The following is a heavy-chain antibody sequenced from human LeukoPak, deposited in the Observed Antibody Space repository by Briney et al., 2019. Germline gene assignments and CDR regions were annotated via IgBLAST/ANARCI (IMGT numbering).Heavy chain of an antibody. CDR1: GGSISSYY. CDR2: IYYSGST. D-gene: IGHD3-10*01. CDR3: ARVYDGSGRNNWFDP. V-gene: IGHV4-59*01. Sequence: SETLSLTCTVSGGSISSYYWSWIRQPPGKGLEWIGYIYYSGSTNYNPSLKSRVTISVDTSKNQFSLKLSSVTAADTAVYYCARVYDGSGRNNWFDPWGQGTLVTVSS. J-gene: IGHJ5*02.